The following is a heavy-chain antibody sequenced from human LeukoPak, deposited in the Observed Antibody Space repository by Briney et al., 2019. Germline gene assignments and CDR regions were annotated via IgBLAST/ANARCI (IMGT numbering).Heavy chain of an antibody. Sequence: SETLSLTCAVYGASFSGYHWSWIRQPPGKGLEWIGEINHSGSTNYNPSLKSRVTISVDTSKNQFSLKLSSVTAADTAVYYCARTNYDFWSGYYTDDFLDYWGQGTLVTVSS. J-gene: IGHJ4*02. D-gene: IGHD3-3*01. V-gene: IGHV4-34*01. CDR1: GASFSGYH. CDR2: INHSGST. CDR3: ARTNYDFWSGYYTDDFLDY.